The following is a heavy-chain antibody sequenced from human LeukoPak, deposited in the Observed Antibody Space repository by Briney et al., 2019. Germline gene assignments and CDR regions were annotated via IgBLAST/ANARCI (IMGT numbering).Heavy chain of an antibody. CDR1: GGSISSSSYY. J-gene: IGHJ4*02. V-gene: IGHV4-39*02. D-gene: IGHD3-3*01. CDR2: IYYSGST. CDR3: ARDEADFWSGYYPNDFDY. Sequence: SETLSLTCTVSGGSISSSSYYWGWIRQPPGKGLEWIGSIYYSGSTYYNPSLKSRVTIYVDTSKNQFSLKLSSVTAADTAVYYCARDEADFWSGYYPNDFDYWGQGTLVTVSS.